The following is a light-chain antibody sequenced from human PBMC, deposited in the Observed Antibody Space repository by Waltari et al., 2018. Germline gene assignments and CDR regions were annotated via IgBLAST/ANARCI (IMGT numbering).Light chain of an antibody. Sequence: QSVLTQPPSVSAAPGQKVTISCSGSSSNIGNNYASWYQQLPGTAPKLLIYENNKRPSGIPDRSSGSKSGTSATLGITGLQTGDEADYYCGTWDSSLSAWSYVFGTGTKVTVL. CDR3: GTWDSSLSAWSYV. V-gene: IGLV1-51*02. CDR2: ENN. CDR1: SSNIGNNY. J-gene: IGLJ1*01.